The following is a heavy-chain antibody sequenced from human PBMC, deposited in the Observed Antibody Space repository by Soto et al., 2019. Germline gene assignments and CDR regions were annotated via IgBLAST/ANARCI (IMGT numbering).Heavy chain of an antibody. CDR3: ARSLGRVEAAGPDY. D-gene: IGHD6-13*01. V-gene: IGHV1-3*01. Sequence: ASVKVSCKASGYTYTSYAMHWVRQAPGQRLEWMGWINAGNGNTKYSQKFQGRVTTTRDTSASTAYMELSSLRSEDTAVYYCARSLGRVEAAGPDYWGQGTLVTVSS. CDR1: GYTYTSYA. J-gene: IGHJ4*02. CDR2: INAGNGNT.